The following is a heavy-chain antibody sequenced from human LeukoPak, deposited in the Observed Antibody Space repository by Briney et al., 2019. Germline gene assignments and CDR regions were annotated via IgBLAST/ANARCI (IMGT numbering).Heavy chain of an antibody. CDR1: GFTFSSYA. V-gene: IGHV3-30-3*01. Sequence: GGSLRLSCAASGFTFSSYAMHWVRQAPGKGLEWVAVISYDGSNKYYAGSVKGRFTISRDNSKNTLYLQMNSLRAEDTAVYYCARDHRGVRDYFDYWGQGTLVTVSS. J-gene: IGHJ4*02. D-gene: IGHD3-10*01. CDR2: ISYDGSNK. CDR3: ARDHRGVRDYFDY.